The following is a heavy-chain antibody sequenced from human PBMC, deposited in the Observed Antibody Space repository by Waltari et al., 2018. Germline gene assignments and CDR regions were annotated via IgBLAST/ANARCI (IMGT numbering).Heavy chain of an antibody. CDR3: ARDRTGLKSQSSFDS. D-gene: IGHD1-1*01. Sequence: EVQLVESGGGLVKHGGSLRLSCAASGLPLSAYPRNWVRPAPGKGLEWVSSISMSSRYMYYADSVKGRFTISRDDAKRSLYLQMNTLRDEDSAFYYCARDRTGLKSQSSFDSWGQGTLVIVSS. V-gene: IGHV3-21*01. CDR2: ISMSSRYM. J-gene: IGHJ4*02. CDR1: GLPLSAYP.